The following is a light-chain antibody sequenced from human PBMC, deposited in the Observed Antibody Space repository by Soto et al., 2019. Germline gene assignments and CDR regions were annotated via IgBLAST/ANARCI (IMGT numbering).Light chain of an antibody. J-gene: IGKJ1*01. CDR2: DAS. CDR3: QHYHSYSWT. Sequence: IRLTQSPSAVSGTVGDRVTITCRASQTISSWLAWYQQKPGKAPKLLIYDASSLETGVPSRFSGSRSGTEFTLTISSLQPDDFATYYCQHYHSYSWTFGQRTKVAI. V-gene: IGKV1-5*01. CDR1: QTISSW.